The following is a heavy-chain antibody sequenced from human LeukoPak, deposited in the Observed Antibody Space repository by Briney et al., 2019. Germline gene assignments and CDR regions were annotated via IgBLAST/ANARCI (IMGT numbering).Heavy chain of an antibody. D-gene: IGHD2-2*01. J-gene: IGHJ5*02. Sequence: ASVKVSCKASGYTCTSYYMHWVRQAPGQGLEWMGIINPSGGSTSYAQKFQGRVTMTRDTSTSTVYMELSSLRSEDTAVYYCARDYVVVPAAIGWFDPWGQGTLVTVSS. CDR2: INPSGGST. CDR1: GYTCTSYY. V-gene: IGHV1-46*01. CDR3: ARDYVVVPAAIGWFDP.